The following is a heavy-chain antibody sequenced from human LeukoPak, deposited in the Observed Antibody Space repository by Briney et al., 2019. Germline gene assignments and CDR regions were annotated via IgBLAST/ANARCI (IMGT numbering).Heavy chain of an antibody. CDR2: IYYSGST. J-gene: IGHJ4*02. D-gene: IGHD3-10*01. Sequence: PSQTLSLTCTVSGGPISSGGYYWSWIRQHPGKGLEWIGYIYYSGSTYYNPSLKSRVTISVDTSKNQFSLKLSSVTAADTAVYYCARMQMVRGVITFDYWGQGTLVTVSS. V-gene: IGHV4-31*03. CDR1: GGPISSGGYY. CDR3: ARMQMVRGVITFDY.